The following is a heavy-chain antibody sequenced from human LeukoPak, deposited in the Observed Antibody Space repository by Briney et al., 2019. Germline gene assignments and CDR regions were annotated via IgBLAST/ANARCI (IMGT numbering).Heavy chain of an antibody. V-gene: IGHV4-39*01. CDR3: ARLLGTHINYFDP. CDR2: IFYSGST. D-gene: IGHD2-21*01. CDR1: GGSISTSNYY. J-gene: IGHJ5*02. Sequence: SETLSLTCTVSGGSISTSNYYWGWIRQPPGKGLEWIGNIFYSGSTYYSPSLRSRVTISLDTSRNQFSLKLNSVTAADTAVYYCARLLGTHINYFDPWGQGTLVTVSS.